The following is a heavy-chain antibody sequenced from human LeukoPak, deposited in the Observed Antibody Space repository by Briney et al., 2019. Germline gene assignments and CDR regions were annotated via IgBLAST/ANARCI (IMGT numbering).Heavy chain of an antibody. CDR2: IYSGGST. CDR3: ATDLGVKFDY. J-gene: IGHJ4*02. Sequence: GGSLRLSCAASGFTVSSNYMSWVRQAPGKGLEWVAVIYSGGSTYYADSVRGRFTTSRDNSKNTLYLQMTSLRAEDTAVYYCATDLGVKFDYWGQATLVTVS. V-gene: IGHV3-66*01. CDR1: GFTVSSNY.